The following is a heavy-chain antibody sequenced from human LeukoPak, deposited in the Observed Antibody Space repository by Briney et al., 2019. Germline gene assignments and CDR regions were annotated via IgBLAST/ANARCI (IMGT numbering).Heavy chain of an antibody. CDR2: INHSGST. Sequence: SETLSLTCAVYGGSFSGYYWSWIRQPPGKGLEWIGEINHSGSTNYNPSLKSRVSISVDTSKNQFSLKLSSVTAADTAVYYCARAHSIRSVVIISRFDYWGQGTLVTVSS. CDR3: ARAHSIRSVVIISRFDY. CDR1: GGSFSGYY. J-gene: IGHJ4*02. D-gene: IGHD3-3*01. V-gene: IGHV4-34*01.